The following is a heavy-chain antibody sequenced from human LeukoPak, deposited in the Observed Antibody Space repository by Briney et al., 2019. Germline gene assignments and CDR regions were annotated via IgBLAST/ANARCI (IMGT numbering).Heavy chain of an antibody. J-gene: IGHJ4*02. CDR2: INLDGGDK. D-gene: IGHD4/OR15-4a*01. V-gene: IGHV3-7*01. CDR1: GLTLGNYW. CDR3: ARDYDYSLDY. Sequence: GGPLRLSCAASGLTLGNYWMSWVRQAPGKGLEWVANINLDGGDKSYVGSVKGRFTISRDNAKNSLYLQMNSLGAEDTAVYYCARDYDYSLDYWGQGTLVTVSS.